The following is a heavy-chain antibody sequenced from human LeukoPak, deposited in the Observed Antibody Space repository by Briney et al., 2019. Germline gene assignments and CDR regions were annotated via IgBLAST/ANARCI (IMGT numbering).Heavy chain of an antibody. V-gene: IGHV3-23*01. CDR1: GFSFSDYA. CDR3: ATGGGWEPSSGVVTHIDV. Sequence: GGSLRLSCLVSGFSFSDYAMSWVRRAPGKGLEWVSAITGSGQTKYYTDSVKGRFTTSRDNAKNTLYLQMSSLRVEDTAVYYCATGGGWEPSSGVVTHIDVWGKGTTVTVSS. J-gene: IGHJ6*03. CDR2: ITGSGQTK. D-gene: IGHD3-3*01.